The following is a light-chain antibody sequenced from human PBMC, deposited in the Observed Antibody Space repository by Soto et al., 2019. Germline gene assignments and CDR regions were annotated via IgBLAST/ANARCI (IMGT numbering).Light chain of an antibody. CDR2: DAS. V-gene: IGKV1-5*01. CDR1: QSISSY. CDR3: QQYNSYG. J-gene: IGKJ5*01. Sequence: DIQMTQSPSSLSASVGDRVTITCRASQSISSYLNWYQQKPGKAPKLLIYDASSLESGVPARFSGSGSGTEFTLTISSLQPDDFATYYCQQYNSYGFGQGTRLEIK.